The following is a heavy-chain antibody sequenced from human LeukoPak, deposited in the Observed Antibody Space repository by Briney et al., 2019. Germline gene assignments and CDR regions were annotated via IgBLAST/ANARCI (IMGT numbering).Heavy chain of an antibody. J-gene: IGHJ4*02. CDR1: GYSISSGYY. V-gene: IGHV4-38-2*01. Sequence: SETLSLTCAVSGYSISSGYYWGWIRQPPGKGLEWSGSIYHSGSTYYNPSLKSRVTISVDTSKNQFSLKLSSVTAADTAVYYCASLEYSSSAGGYWGQGTLVTVSS. D-gene: IGHD6-6*01. CDR2: IYHSGST. CDR3: ASLEYSSSAGGY.